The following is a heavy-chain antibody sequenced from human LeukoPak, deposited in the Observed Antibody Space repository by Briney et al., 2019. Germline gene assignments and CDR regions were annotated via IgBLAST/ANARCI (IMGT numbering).Heavy chain of an antibody. CDR2: ISGSGGST. D-gene: IGHD2-21*02. CDR1: GFTFSSYA. J-gene: IGHJ4*02. Sequence: GGSLRLSCAASGFTFSSYAMSWVRQAPGKGLEWVSAISGSGGSTYYADSVKGRFTISRDSSKNTLYLQMNSLRAEDTAVYYCANQGDWTYGLFDYWGQGTLVTVSS. CDR3: ANQGDWTYGLFDY. V-gene: IGHV3-23*01.